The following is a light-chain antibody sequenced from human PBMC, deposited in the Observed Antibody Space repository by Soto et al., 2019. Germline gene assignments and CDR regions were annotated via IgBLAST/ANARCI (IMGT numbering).Light chain of an antibody. CDR2: KAS. V-gene: IGKV1-5*03. CDR1: QSISNW. J-gene: IGKJ2*01. Sequence: DIQMTQSPSTLSASVGDRVSITCRASQSISNWLAWYQQKPGKAPKLLIYKASSLQTGVPSRFSGSASGTDFTLTISSLQPDDCATYYCQQYNTYLYTFGQGTKLEIK. CDR3: QQYNTYLYT.